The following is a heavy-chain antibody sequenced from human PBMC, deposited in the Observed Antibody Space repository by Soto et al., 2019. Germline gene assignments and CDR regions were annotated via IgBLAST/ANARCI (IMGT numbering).Heavy chain of an antibody. J-gene: IGHJ4*02. D-gene: IGHD3-10*01. CDR2: IDSYGSTT. Sequence: GGSLRLSCAASGFTFSNYWMHWVRQAPGEGLVWVSRIDSYGSTTNYADSVKGRFTVPRDNARNTLYLQMNSLRAEETAIYYCARGGLHAYYKDNWGQGTLVTVSS. CDR1: GFTFSNYW. CDR3: ARGGLHAYYKDN. V-gene: IGHV3-74*01.